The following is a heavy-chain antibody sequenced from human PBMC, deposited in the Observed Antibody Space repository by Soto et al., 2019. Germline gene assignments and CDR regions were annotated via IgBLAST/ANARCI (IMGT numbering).Heavy chain of an antibody. CDR3: SRLYYYGSRRGYFQD. Sequence: EVQLVESGGGLVQPGGSLTLSCAASGFTVSSNYMSWVRQAPGKGLEWVSVTYSDGSTYYADSVKGRFIISGDNSKNTLYLQMNSLRAEDTAVYYCSRLYYYGSRRGYFQDWGQGTLVTVSS. V-gene: IGHV3-66*04. D-gene: IGHD3-10*01. CDR1: GFTVSSNY. J-gene: IGHJ1*01. CDR2: TYSDGST.